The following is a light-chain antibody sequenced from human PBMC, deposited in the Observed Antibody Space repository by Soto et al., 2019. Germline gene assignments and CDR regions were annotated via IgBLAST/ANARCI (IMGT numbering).Light chain of an antibody. CDR2: DVS. J-gene: IGKJ2*01. Sequence: IQLTQTPSTLSASVGDRVTIACRASQSVSPWLAWYQQKPGKAPKLLIYDVSNLRSGVQSRFSASGSWTEFTLTISGLQPDDFAAYDCQQYNTYSHTFGHGTKLEIK. CDR3: QQYNTYSHT. V-gene: IGKV1-5*01. CDR1: QSVSPW.